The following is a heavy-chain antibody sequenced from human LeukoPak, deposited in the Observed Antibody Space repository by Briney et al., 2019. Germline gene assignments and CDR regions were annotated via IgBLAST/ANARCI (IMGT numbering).Heavy chain of an antibody. CDR2: ISGSGGST. Sequence: GGSLRLSCAASGFTFSSYAMSWVRQAPGKGLEWVSAISGSGGSTYYADSVKGRFTISRDNSKNTLYLQMNSLRAEDTAVYYRATLDSSGWYYFDYWGQGTLVTVSS. CDR1: GFTFSSYA. V-gene: IGHV3-23*01. CDR3: ATLDSSGWYYFDY. J-gene: IGHJ4*02. D-gene: IGHD6-19*01.